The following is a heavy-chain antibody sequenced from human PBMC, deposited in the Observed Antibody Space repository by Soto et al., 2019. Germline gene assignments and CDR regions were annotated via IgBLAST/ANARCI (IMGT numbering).Heavy chain of an antibody. J-gene: IGHJ5*02. CDR2: IYYSGST. CDR3: VMQIPASRWFDA. D-gene: IGHD2-21*01. Sequence: SETLSLTCTFSGGSISSGDYYWSWIRQPPGKGLEWIGYIYYSGSTYYNPSLKSRVTISVDTSKNQFSLRLSSVTAADTALYYCVMQIPASRWFDAWGPVALST. V-gene: IGHV4-30-4*02. CDR1: GGSISSGDYY.